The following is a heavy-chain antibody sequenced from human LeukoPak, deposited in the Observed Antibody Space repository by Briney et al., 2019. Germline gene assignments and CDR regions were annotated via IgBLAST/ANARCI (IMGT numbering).Heavy chain of an antibody. J-gene: IGHJ4*02. CDR3: ARSVNYGDYVKS. CDR1: GFTVSSNY. Sequence: PGGSLRLSCAASGFTVSSNYMSWVRQAPGKGLEWVSVIYSGGSTYYADSVKGRFTISRDNAKNSLYLQMNSLRAEDTAVYYCARSVNYGDYVKSWGQGTLVTVSS. CDR2: IYSGGST. V-gene: IGHV3-66*01. D-gene: IGHD4-17*01.